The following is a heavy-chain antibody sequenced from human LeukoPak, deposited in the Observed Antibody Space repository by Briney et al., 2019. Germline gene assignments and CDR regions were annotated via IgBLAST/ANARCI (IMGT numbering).Heavy chain of an antibody. Sequence: PSETLSLTCAVYGGSFSGYYWSWIRQPPGKGLEWIGEINHSGSTNYNPSLKSRVTISVDTSKNQFSLKLSSVTAADTAVYYCARGPGDDSSGYYHGPLDYWGQGTLVTVSS. CDR2: INHSGST. J-gene: IGHJ4*02. D-gene: IGHD3-22*01. CDR1: GGSFSGYY. CDR3: ARGPGDDSSGYYHGPLDY. V-gene: IGHV4-34*01.